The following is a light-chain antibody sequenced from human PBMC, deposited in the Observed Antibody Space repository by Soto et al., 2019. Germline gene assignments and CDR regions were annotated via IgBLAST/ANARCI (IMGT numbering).Light chain of an antibody. CDR1: QIVSSD. V-gene: IGKV3-15*01. CDR2: GAS. Sequence: ELVMTQSPANLSVSPGERATLSCRASQIVSSDLAWYQQKPGQAPRLPIHGASTRATGVPARFSGSGSGTEFTLTISSLQSEDFAGYHCQQYNRWPPVTFGQGTKVDVK. CDR3: QQYNRWPPVT. J-gene: IGKJ1*01.